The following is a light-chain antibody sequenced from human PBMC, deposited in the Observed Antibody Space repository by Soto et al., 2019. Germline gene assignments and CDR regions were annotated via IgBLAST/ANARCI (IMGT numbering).Light chain of an antibody. Sequence: QSALTQPPSASGSPGQSVTISCTGTSSDVGGYNYVSWYQQHPGKAPKLMIYEVSERPSGVPDRFSGSKSSNTASLTVSGLQAEDEADYYCSSYAGSSTLVFGGGTKLTVL. CDR2: EVS. CDR1: SSDVGGYNY. J-gene: IGLJ2*01. CDR3: SSYAGSSTLV. V-gene: IGLV2-8*01.